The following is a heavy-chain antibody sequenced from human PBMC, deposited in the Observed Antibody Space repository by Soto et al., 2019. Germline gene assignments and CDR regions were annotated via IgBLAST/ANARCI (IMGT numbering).Heavy chain of an antibody. D-gene: IGHD2-2*01. V-gene: IGHV1-2*02. CDR2: INPTSGGT. CDR1: GYPFTGNY. Sequence: XSGKVSCKASGYPFTGNYMHWVRQAPGQGLEWMALINPTSGGTNYARKFQCRVTMTWDTSISTAYMELSRLRSDDTAIYYCARGYCSSTGCSHYFDYWGQGTLVTVSS. J-gene: IGHJ4*02. CDR3: ARGYCSSTGCSHYFDY.